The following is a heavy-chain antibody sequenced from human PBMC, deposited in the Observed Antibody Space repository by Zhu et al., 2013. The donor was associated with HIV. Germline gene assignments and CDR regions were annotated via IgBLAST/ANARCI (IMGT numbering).Heavy chain of an antibody. J-gene: IGHJ6*02. D-gene: IGHD6-13*01. CDR2: ISAYNGNT. CDR1: GYTFTSYG. CDR3: ASYSGSAGTHSGDYYYYGMDV. V-gene: IGHV1-18*01. Sequence: QVQLVQSGAEVKKPGASVKVSCKASGYTFTSYGISWVRQAPGQGLEWMGWISAYNGNTNYAQKLQGRVTMTTDTSTSTAYMELRSLRSDDTAVYYCASYSGSAGTHSGDYYYYGMDVWGQGTTVTVSS.